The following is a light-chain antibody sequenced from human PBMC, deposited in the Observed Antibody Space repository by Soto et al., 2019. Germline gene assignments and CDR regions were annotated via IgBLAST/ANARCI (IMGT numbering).Light chain of an antibody. J-gene: IGLJ7*01. Sequence: QSVLTQPPSASGTPGQRVTISCSGSGSNIGSHTVSWYQQLPGTAPNLLIYSNDQRPSGVPDRFFGSKSGTSASLAISGLQSEDEADYYCAAWDDSLSGAVFGGGTQLTVL. CDR2: SND. CDR1: GSNIGSHT. CDR3: AAWDDSLSGAV. V-gene: IGLV1-44*01.